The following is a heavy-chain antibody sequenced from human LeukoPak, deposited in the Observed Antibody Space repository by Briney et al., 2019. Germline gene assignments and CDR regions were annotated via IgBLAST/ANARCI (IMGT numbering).Heavy chain of an antibody. D-gene: IGHD1-20*01. V-gene: IGHV4-34*01. CDR1: GGSFSGYY. CDR2: INHSGST. Sequence: PSETLSLTCAVYGGSFSGYYWSWIRQPPGKGLEWIGEINHSGSTNYNPSLKSRVTISVDTSKNQFSLKVSSVTAADTAVYYCATYNWNVAPDHWGQGTLVTVSS. CDR3: ATYNWNVAPDH. J-gene: IGHJ4*02.